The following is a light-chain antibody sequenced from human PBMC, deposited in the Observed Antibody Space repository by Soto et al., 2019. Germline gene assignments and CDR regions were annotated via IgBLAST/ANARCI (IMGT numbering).Light chain of an antibody. CDR3: QQSYSSPWT. V-gene: IGKV1-39*01. J-gene: IGKJ1*01. CDR1: QSVGTN. Sequence: DIQMTQSPSSLSESVGDRVTISCRSSQSVGTNLNWYQQKPGTAPRLLISRASTVRSGVPPRFSGSGSGRDFTLTISSLRPEDIATYFRQQSYSSPWTFGPGTRVEI. CDR2: RAS.